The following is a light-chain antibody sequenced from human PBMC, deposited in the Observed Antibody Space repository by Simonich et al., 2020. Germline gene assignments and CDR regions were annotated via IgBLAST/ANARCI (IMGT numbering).Light chain of an antibody. CDR2: DVS. J-gene: IGLJ2*01. CDR1: SRDVGGYNY. CDR3: SSYTSSSTLVV. Sequence: QSALTQPASVSGSPGQSITISCTGTSRDVGGYNYVSWYQQHPDKAPKLRIYDVSKLPSGVSNRFSGSKSSNTASLTISGLQAEDEADYYCSSYTSSSTLVVFGGGTKLTVL. V-gene: IGLV2-14*01.